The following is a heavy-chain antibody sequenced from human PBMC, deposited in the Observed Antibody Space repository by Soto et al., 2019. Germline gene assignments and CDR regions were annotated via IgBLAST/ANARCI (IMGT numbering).Heavy chain of an antibody. V-gene: IGHV4-34*01. J-gene: IGHJ3*02. CDR3: ARVARGTATTGVDAFDI. D-gene: IGHD1-1*01. CDR1: GGSVNSGHYY. Sequence: QVQLQQWGAGLLKPSETLSLTCAVFGGSVNSGHYYWCWIRQPPGKPVEWIGEMSHSGGTHFNPSPQSRVTRSVDTSNSPFSLETSSLTAADAALYDCARVARGTATTGVDAFDIWGRGTMVTVSS. CDR2: MSHSGGT.